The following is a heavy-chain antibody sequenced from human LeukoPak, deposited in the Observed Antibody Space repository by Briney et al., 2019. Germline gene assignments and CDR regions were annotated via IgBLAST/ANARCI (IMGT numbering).Heavy chain of an antibody. V-gene: IGHV4-4*08. J-gene: IGHJ4*02. CDR3: ARDSQDTAMVTRFDY. CDR2: IYDSGNT. D-gene: IGHD5-18*01. Sequence: ASETLSLTCVVSGGSIRSYYWSWIRQPPGKGLECIGYIYDSGNTNYNPSLKSRVTISVDPSKNQFSLNLTSVTAADMAVYYCARDSQDTAMVTRFDYWGQGTLVTVSS. CDR1: GGSIRSYY.